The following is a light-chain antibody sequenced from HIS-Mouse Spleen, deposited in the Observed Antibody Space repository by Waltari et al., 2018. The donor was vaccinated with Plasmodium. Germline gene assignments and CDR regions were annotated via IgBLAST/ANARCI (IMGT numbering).Light chain of an antibody. Sequence: DLQLTQPPSFLSASVGDRVTITCRASQGISSYLAWYQQKPGKAPKLLIYAASTLQSGVPSRFSGSRSGTEFTLTICSLQPEDFATYYCQQLNSYPLTFGGGTKVEIK. CDR2: AAS. CDR3: QQLNSYPLT. V-gene: IGKV1-9*01. CDR1: QGISSY. J-gene: IGKJ4*01.